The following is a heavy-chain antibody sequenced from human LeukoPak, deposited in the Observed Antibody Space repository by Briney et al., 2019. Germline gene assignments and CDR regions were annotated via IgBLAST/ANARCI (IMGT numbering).Heavy chain of an antibody. CDR1: GGSISSSSYY. V-gene: IGHV4-39*07. D-gene: IGHD6-13*01. CDR3: ARSSRYSSSWYLGYYYYYYMDV. J-gene: IGHJ6*03. CDR2: IYYSGST. Sequence: SETLSLTCTVSGGSISSSSYYWGWIRQPPGKGLEWIGSIYYSGSTYYNPSLKSRVTISVDTSKNQFSLKLSSVTAADTAVYYCARSSRYSSSWYLGYYYYYYMDVWGKGTTVTVSS.